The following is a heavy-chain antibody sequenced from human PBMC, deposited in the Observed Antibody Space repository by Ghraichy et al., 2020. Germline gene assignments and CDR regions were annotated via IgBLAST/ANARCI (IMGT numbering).Heavy chain of an antibody. CDR2: IWYDGSNK. D-gene: IGHD3-3*01. CDR1: GFTFSSYG. CDR3: ARDHLPITIFGVVTLGFDY. Sequence: GESLNISCAASGFTFSSYGMHWVRQAPGKGLEWVAVIWYDGSNKYYVDSVKGRFTISRDNSKNTLYLQMNSLRAEDTAVYYCARDHLPITIFGVVTLGFDYWGQGTLVTVSS. V-gene: IGHV3-33*01. J-gene: IGHJ4*02.